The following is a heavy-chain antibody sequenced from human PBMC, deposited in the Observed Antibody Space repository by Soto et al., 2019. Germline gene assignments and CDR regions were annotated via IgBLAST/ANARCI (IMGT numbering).Heavy chain of an antibody. Sequence: GGSLRLSCAASGFTFDDYAMRWVRQAPGKGLEWVSAIGTAGDTYYPGSVKGRFTISRENAKNSLYLQMNSLRAGDTAVYYCARANPYYDILTGYYHAPMDVWGQGTTVTVSS. J-gene: IGHJ6*02. CDR3: ARANPYYDILTGYYHAPMDV. V-gene: IGHV3-13*04. CDR2: IGTAGDT. CDR1: GFTFDDYA. D-gene: IGHD3-9*01.